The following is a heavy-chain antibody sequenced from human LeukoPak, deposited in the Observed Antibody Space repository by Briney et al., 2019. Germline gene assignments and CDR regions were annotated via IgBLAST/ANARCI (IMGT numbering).Heavy chain of an antibody. V-gene: IGHV3-11*04. J-gene: IGHJ4*02. CDR2: ISSDSSTI. CDR1: GFTFSDYY. CDR3: ANTEYQRLGTDY. D-gene: IGHD2-2*01. Sequence: GGSLRLSCAASGFTFSDYYMSWLRQAPGKGLEWVSYISSDSSTIYYADSVKGRFTISRDNAKKSLYLQMNSLRTEDTAVYYCANTEYQRLGTDYWGQGTLVTVSS.